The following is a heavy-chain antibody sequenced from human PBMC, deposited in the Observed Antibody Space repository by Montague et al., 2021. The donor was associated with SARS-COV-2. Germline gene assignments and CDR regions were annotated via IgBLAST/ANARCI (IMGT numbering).Heavy chain of an antibody. CDR1: GGSISSSSYY. Sequence: SETLSLTCTVSGGSISSSSYYWGSIRQPPGKGLEWIGSIYYSGSTYYNPSLKSRVTISVDTSKNQFSLKLSSVTAADTAVYYCARGVPLGYDFWSGYPEIGDFDYWGQGTLVTVSS. CDR2: IYYSGST. D-gene: IGHD3-3*01. V-gene: IGHV4-39*01. J-gene: IGHJ4*02. CDR3: ARGVPLGYDFWSGYPEIGDFDY.